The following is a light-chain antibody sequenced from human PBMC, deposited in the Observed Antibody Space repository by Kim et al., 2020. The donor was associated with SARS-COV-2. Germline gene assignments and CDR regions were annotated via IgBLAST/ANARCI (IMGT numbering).Light chain of an antibody. CDR3: QAWDSNTVV. CDR1: KLGDKH. V-gene: IGLV3-1*01. J-gene: IGLJ2*01. Sequence: SYELTQPPSVSVSPGQTASIICSGDKLGDKHASWYQQKPGQSPVVVIYQGKNRPSGIPERFSGSSSGNTATLTISETQAMDEADYYCQAWDSNTVVFGGGTQLTVL. CDR2: QGK.